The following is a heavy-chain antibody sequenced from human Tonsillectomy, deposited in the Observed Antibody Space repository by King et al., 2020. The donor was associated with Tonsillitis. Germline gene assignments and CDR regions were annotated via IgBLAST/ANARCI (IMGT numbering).Heavy chain of an antibody. CDR3: ARAREWGLRDLDY. CDR2: ISSSSSTI. V-gene: IGHV3-48*01. CDR1: GFTFSSYS. J-gene: IGHJ4*02. Sequence: VQLVQSGGGLVQPGGSLRLSCAASGFTFSSYSMNWVRQAPGKGLEWVSYISSSSSTIYYAESVKGRFTISRDNAKRSLYLQMNSLRAEDTAGYYCARAREWGLRDLDYWGQGTLVTVSS. D-gene: IGHD1-26*01.